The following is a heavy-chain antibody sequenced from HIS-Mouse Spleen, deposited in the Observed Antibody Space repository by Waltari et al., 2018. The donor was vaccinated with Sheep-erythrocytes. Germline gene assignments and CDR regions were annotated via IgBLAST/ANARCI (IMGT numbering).Heavy chain of an antibody. CDR1: GGSFSGYY. CDR2: INHSGST. CDR3: AGEAHRRATTYPNWCDP. V-gene: IGHV4-34*01. D-gene: IGHD1-26*01. Sequence: QVQLQQWGAGLLKPSETLSLTCAVYGGSFSGYYWSWIRQPPGNGLEWIGEINHSGSTNYNPSLKSRVTISVDTSKNQFSLKLSSVTAADTAVYYCAGEAHRRATTYPNWCDPWRQGTLVTVSS. J-gene: IGHJ5*02.